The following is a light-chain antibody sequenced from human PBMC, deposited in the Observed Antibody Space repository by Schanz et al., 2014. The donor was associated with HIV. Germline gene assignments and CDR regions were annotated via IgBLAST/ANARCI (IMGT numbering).Light chain of an antibody. CDR1: SNDVGFYND. V-gene: IGLV2-8*01. CDR2: EVN. J-gene: IGLJ2*01. CDR3: ATWDDGLSGPV. Sequence: QSALTQPPSASGSPGQSVTISCTGTSNDVGFYNDVSWYQQHPGKAPKSIIYEVNRRPSGVSDRFSGSKSGTSASLAISGLQSEDEAYFYCATWDDGLSGPVFGGGTKLTVL.